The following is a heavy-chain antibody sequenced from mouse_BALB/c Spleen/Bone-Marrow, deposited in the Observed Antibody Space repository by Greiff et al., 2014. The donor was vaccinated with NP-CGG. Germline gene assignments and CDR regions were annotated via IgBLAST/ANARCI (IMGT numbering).Heavy chain of an antibody. CDR3: ARQIYFPYFDY. D-gene: IGHD2-1*01. CDR1: GFTFSSYT. CDR2: ISNGGGST. J-gene: IGHJ2*01. Sequence: EVKLVESGGGLVQPGGSLKLSCAASGFTFSSYTMSWVRQTPEKRLEWVAYISNGGGSTYYPDTVKGRFTISRDNAKNTLYLQMSSLKSEDTPMYYCARQIYFPYFDYWGQGTTLTVSS. V-gene: IGHV5-12-2*01.